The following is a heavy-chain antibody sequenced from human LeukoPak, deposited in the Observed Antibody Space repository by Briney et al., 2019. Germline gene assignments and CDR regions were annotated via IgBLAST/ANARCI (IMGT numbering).Heavy chain of an antibody. Sequence: PSETLSLTCTVSGGSISSHYWSWIRQPPGKGLEWIGYIYYSGSTNYNPSLKSRVTISVDTAKNQFSLKLSSVTAADTAVYYCATNPPGEGNLFHYYYYMDASGNGTTVTASS. CDR3: ATNPPGEGNLFHYYYYMDA. CDR2: IYYSGST. D-gene: IGHD4-23*01. V-gene: IGHV4-59*11. J-gene: IGHJ6*03. CDR1: GGSISSHY.